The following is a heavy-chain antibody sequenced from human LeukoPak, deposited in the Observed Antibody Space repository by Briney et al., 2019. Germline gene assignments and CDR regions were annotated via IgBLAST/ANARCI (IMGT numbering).Heavy chain of an antibody. CDR3: ARALPYRSGWSHAFDV. CDR2: IRKIVNSYTT. CDR1: GCTFSDHY. V-gene: IGHV3-72*01. D-gene: IGHD6-19*01. Sequence: GGALRLSCAACGCTFSDHYMDWVGQARGKGGEGVGRIRKIVNSYTTEYAASVKARFPISRDDSKNSLYLQMHSLKTADTAVYFCARALPYRSGWSHAFDVWGQGTMVTVSS. J-gene: IGHJ3*01.